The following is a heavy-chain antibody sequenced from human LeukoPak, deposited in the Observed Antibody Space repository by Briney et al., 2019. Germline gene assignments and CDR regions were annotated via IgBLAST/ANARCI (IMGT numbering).Heavy chain of an antibody. CDR3: ARARSGYYWDY. CDR2: ISSSSTL. D-gene: IGHD3-22*01. Sequence: PGRSLRLSCAASGFTFSSSSMSSVRQAPGKGLEWVSYISSSSTLYYAASVKGRFTISRDNAKNSLSLQMNSLRAEHTAVYYCARARSGYYWDYWGQGTLVTVSS. CDR1: GFTFSSSS. V-gene: IGHV3-48*01. J-gene: IGHJ4*02.